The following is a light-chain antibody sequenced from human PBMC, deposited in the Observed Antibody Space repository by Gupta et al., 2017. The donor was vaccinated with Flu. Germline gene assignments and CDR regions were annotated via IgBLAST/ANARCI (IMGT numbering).Light chain of an antibody. CDR1: QSISGW. V-gene: IGKV1-5*03. Sequence: DIQMTQSSSTLSASVGGSVTISCRASQSISGWLAWYQLKPGKAPKLLIYKASSVHSGVPSRFSGSGSGAEYTLTITSLQPDDFATYSCKQYSSYPLTFGQGTRLE. J-gene: IGKJ5*01. CDR3: KQYSSYPLT. CDR2: KAS.